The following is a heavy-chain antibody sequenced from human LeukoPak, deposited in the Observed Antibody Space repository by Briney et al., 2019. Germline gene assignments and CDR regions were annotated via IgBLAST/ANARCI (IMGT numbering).Heavy chain of an antibody. V-gene: IGHV4-38-2*02. D-gene: IGHD6-19*01. CDR3: ARRHSSGWFYY. J-gene: IGHJ4*02. CDR1: GYSISNVYD. Sequence: SETLSLTCTVSGYSISNVYDWDWIRQPPGRGLEWIGNIYRSGSTSYNPSLKSRVTISVDKYKNQFSLKVNSVPAADTAVYYCARRHSSGWFYYWGQGTLVTVSS. CDR2: IYRSGST.